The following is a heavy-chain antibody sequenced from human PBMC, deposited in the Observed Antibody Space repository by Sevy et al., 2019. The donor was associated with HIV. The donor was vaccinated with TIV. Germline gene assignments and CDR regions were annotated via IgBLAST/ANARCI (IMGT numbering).Heavy chain of an antibody. J-gene: IGHJ4*02. CDR3: ARAGRWMPYRGFDY. CDR2: ISYDGSNK. CDR1: GFTFSSYS. Sequence: GGSLRLSCAASGFTFSSYSMNWVRQAPGKGLEWVAVISYDGSNKYYADSVKGRFTISRDNSKNTLYLQMNSLRAEDTAVYYCARAGRWMPYRGFDYWGQGTLVTVSS. D-gene: IGHD1-26*01. V-gene: IGHV3-30*03.